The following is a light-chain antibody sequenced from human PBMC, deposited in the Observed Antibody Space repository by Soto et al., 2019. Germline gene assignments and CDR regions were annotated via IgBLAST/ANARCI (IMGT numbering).Light chain of an antibody. CDR2: DAS. Sequence: EIVLTQSPDTLSLSPGERATLSCRASQTVNNFLAWYQQKPGQAPRLLIYDASKRATGIPARFSGSGSGTDFTHTISSQEPEDFAVYYWQQRDNWRPVLTFGGGTKVEIK. J-gene: IGKJ4*01. CDR1: QTVNNF. CDR3: QQRDNWRPVLT. V-gene: IGKV3-11*01.